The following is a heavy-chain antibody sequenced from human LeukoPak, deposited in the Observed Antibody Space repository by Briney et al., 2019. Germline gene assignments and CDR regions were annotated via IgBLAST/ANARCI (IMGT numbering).Heavy chain of an antibody. CDR3: ARDPPSREGYYFDY. CDR2: ISYDGSNK. CDR1: GFTFSSYA. J-gene: IGHJ4*02. V-gene: IGHV3-30*04. Sequence: GRSLRLSCAASGFTFSSYAMHWVRQAPGKGLEWVAVISYDGSNKYYADSVKGRFTISRDNSKNTLYLQMNSLGAEDTAVYYCARDPPSREGYYFDYWGQGTLVTVSS.